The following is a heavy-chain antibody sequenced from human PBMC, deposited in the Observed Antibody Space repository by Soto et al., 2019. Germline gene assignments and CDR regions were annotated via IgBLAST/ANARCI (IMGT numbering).Heavy chain of an antibody. D-gene: IGHD3-16*01. CDR1: EFTFSYYA. CDR3: ATDRGGPLGGFDN. Sequence: QVQLMESGGGVVQPGRSLRLSCAASEFTFSYYAMHWVRQAPGEGLQWVALISSDGSRQHYADSVKGRFTISRDNSMKTLYLQMRSLRAEDTAVYYCATDRGGPLGGFDNWGQGTLVTVSS. J-gene: IGHJ4*02. V-gene: IGHV3-30-3*01. CDR2: ISSDGSRQ.